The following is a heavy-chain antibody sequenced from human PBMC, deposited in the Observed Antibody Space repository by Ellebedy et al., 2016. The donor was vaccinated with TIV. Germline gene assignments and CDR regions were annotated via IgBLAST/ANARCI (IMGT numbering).Heavy chain of an antibody. CDR2: IKSKTDGGAA. V-gene: IGHV3-15*01. Sequence: GESLKISCAVSGFSFSSYWMSWVRQAPGKGLEWVGRIKSKTDGGAADYAAPVKGRFTISRDDSKNTLYLQMNSLKTEDTAVYFCTTVYRYNYDSVWGQGTLVTVSS. D-gene: IGHD5-18*01. CDR3: TTVYRYNYDSV. CDR1: GFSFSSYW. J-gene: IGHJ4*02.